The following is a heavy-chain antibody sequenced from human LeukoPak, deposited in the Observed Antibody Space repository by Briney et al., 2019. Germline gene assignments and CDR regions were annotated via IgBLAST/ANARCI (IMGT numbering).Heavy chain of an antibody. J-gene: IGHJ4*02. D-gene: IGHD3-9*01. V-gene: IGHV3-23*01. CDR2: ISGGGGST. CDR3: ARDITLDYDILTGFDY. Sequence: GGSLRLSCAASGFTFSSFAMSWVRQAPGKGLEWVSAISGGGGSTYYADSVKGRFTISRDNSKNTLYLQMNSLRAEDTAVYYCARDITLDYDILTGFDYWGQGTLVTVSS. CDR1: GFTFSSFA.